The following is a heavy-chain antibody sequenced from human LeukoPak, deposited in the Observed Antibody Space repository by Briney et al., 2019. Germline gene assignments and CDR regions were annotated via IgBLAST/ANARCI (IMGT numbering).Heavy chain of an antibody. CDR3: ANLSGYDDYVDY. CDR2: ISCSGGST. Sequence: PGGSLRLSCAASGFTFSSYAMSWVRQAPGKGREGVSAISCSGGSTYYADSVKGRFTISRGNSKNTLYLHMNSLSAEDTAVYYCANLSGYDDYVDYWGQGTLVTVSS. V-gene: IGHV3-23*01. CDR1: GFTFSSYA. J-gene: IGHJ4*02. D-gene: IGHD5-12*01.